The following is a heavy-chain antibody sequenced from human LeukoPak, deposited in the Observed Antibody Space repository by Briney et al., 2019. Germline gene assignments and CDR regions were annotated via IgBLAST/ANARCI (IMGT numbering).Heavy chain of an antibody. CDR1: GYTFTSYA. V-gene: IGHV1-18*01. CDR3: AREVEMATVSFDY. CDR2: ISAYNGNT. Sequence: ASVKVSCKASGYTFTSYAMNWVRQAPGQGLEWMGWISAYNGNTNYAQKLQGRVTMTTDTSTSTAYMELRSLRSDDTAVYYCAREVEMATVSFDYWGQGTLVTVSS. D-gene: IGHD5-24*01. J-gene: IGHJ4*02.